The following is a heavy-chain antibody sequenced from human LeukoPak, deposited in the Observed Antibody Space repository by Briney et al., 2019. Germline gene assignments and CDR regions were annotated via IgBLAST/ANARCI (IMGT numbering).Heavy chain of an antibody. CDR1: GFTFSSYG. CDR2: ISYDGSNK. CDR3: AKDQGS. J-gene: IGHJ4*02. Sequence: GRSLRLSCAASGFTFSSYGMHWVRQAPGKGLEWVAVISYDGSNKYYADSVKGRFTISRDNSKNTLYLKMNSLRAEDTAVYYCAKDQGSWGQGTLVTVSS. V-gene: IGHV3-30*18. D-gene: IGHD2-15*01.